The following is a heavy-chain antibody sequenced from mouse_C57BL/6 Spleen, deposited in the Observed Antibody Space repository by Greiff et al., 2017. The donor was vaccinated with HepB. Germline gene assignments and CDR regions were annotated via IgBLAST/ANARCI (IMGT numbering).Heavy chain of an antibody. CDR1: GYAFSSSW. J-gene: IGHJ3*01. Sequence: VQLQQSGPELVKPGASVKISCKASGYAFSSSWMNWVKQRPGKGLEWIGRINPGDGYTNYNGKFKGKATMTADKSSSTAYMQLSSLTSEDSAVYFCARRRYDYGACFAYWGQGTLVTVSA. D-gene: IGHD2-4*01. CDR3: ARRRYDYGACFAY. V-gene: IGHV1-82*01. CDR2: INPGDGYT.